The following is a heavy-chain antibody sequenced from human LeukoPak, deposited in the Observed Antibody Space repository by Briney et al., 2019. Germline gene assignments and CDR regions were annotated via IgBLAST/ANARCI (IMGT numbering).Heavy chain of an antibody. Sequence: ASVKVSCKASGYTFTSYGIIWVRQAPGQGLEWMGWISAYNGNTNYAQKLQGRVTMITDTSTSTAYMELRSLGSDDTAVYYCAREYNWNFDYWGQGTLVTVSS. CDR1: GYTFTSYG. D-gene: IGHD1-20*01. J-gene: IGHJ4*02. CDR2: ISAYNGNT. CDR3: AREYNWNFDY. V-gene: IGHV1-18*01.